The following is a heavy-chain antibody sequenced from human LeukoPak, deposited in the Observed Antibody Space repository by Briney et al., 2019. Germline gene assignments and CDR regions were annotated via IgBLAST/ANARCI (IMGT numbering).Heavy chain of an antibody. CDR1: GYTFTSYD. V-gene: IGHV1-8*01. CDR2: MNPNSGNT. D-gene: IGHD6-19*01. Sequence: ASVKVSCKASGYTFTSYDINWVRQATGQGLEWMGWMNPNSGNTGYAQKFQGRVTMTRNTSISTAYMELSSLRSEDTAVYYCARVGIAVAGKYYYGMDVWGQGTTVTVSS. CDR3: ARVGIAVAGKYYYGMDV. J-gene: IGHJ6*02.